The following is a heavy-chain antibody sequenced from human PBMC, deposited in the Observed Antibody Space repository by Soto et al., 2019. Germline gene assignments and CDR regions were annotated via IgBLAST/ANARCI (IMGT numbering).Heavy chain of an antibody. CDR2: IYYSGST. V-gene: IGHV4-39*01. Sequence: SETLSLTCTVSGGSISSSSYYWGWIRQPPGKGLEWIGSIYYSGSTYYNPSLKSRVTISVDTSKNQFSLKLSSVTAADTAVYYCASRGYSGYDPPLDYWGQGTLVTVSS. CDR3: ASRGYSGYDPPLDY. D-gene: IGHD5-12*01. CDR1: GGSISSSSYY. J-gene: IGHJ4*02.